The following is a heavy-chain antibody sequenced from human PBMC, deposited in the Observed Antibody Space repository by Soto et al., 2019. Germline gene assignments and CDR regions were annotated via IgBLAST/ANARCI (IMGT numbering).Heavy chain of an antibody. CDR2: ISAHNGNT. Sequence: QVHLVQSGAEVKKPGASVKVSCKGSGYGFTTYGITWVRQAPGQGLEWMAWISAHNGNTNYAQKLQGRVTVTRDTSTSTASMELRSLRSDDTAVYYCARGRYGDYWGQGALVTASP. V-gene: IGHV1-18*01. CDR1: GYGFTTYG. D-gene: IGHD1-1*01. CDR3: ARGRYGDY. J-gene: IGHJ4*02.